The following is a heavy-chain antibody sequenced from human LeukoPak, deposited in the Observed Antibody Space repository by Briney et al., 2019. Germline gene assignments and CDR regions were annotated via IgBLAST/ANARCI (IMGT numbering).Heavy chain of an antibody. V-gene: IGHV1-69*04. CDR2: IIPILDIT. CDR1: GDTFSRYA. D-gene: IGHD5-18*01. CDR3: AREGYSYGFYYGMDV. J-gene: IGHJ6*02. Sequence: SVKVSCKASGDTFSRYAISWVRQAPGQGLEWMGKIIPILDITDFAQKFQGRVTITADKSTNTAYMELSSLRSDDTAVYYCAREGYSYGFYYGMDVWGQGTTGTVSS.